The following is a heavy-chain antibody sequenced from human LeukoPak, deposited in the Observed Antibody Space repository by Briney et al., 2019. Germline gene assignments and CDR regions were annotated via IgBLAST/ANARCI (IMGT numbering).Heavy chain of an antibody. J-gene: IGHJ3*02. CDR2: ISYDGSNK. V-gene: IGHV3-30-3*01. Sequence: QPGGSLRLSCAASGFTFSSYAMHWVRQAPGKRLEWVAVISYDGSNKYYADSVKGRFTISRDNSKNTLYLQMNSLRAEDTAVYYCARDGRIVRAKGGAFDIWGQGTMVTVSS. CDR3: ARDGRIVRAKGGAFDI. D-gene: IGHD1-26*01. CDR1: GFTFSSYA.